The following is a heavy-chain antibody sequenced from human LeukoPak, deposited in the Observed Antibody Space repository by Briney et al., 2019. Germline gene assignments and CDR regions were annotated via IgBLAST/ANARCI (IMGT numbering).Heavy chain of an antibody. CDR3: ARKLNWGLGAFDI. V-gene: IGHV4-39*07. Sequence: SETLSLTCNVSGGSITTRSYYWGWIRQSPGAGLEWIGTTYYSGGTFYNPSLRSRVTISLDTSENHFSLKMNSMTAADTAMYYCARKLNWGLGAFDIWGQGALVTVSS. J-gene: IGHJ3*02. D-gene: IGHD7-27*01. CDR2: TYYSGGT. CDR1: GGSITTRSYY.